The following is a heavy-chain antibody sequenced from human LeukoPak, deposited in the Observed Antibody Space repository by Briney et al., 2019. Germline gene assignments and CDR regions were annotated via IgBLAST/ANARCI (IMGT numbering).Heavy chain of an antibody. CDR3: ARKNGLDV. CDR1: GFTFSDHY. CDR2: IKQDGSEK. V-gene: IGHV3-7*01. Sequence: PGGSLRLSCAASGFTFSDHYMDWVRQAPGKGLEWVANIKQDGSEKYYVDSVKGRFTISRDNAKNSLYLQMNSLRAEDTAMYYCARKNGLDVWGQGTTVTVSS. J-gene: IGHJ6*02.